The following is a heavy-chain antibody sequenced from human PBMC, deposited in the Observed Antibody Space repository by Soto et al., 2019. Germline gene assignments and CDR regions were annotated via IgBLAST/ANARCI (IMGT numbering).Heavy chain of an antibody. CDR1: GGSFSGFF. V-gene: IGHV4-34*01. CDR2: INHSGST. Sequence: SETLSLTCAVYGGSFSGFFWTWIRQPPGKGLEWIGEINHSGSTNYNPSLKSRVIMSVDTSKNQVSLKLISMTAADTAVYYCATLPVGSGSYGDTFDIWGQGTMVNVSS. J-gene: IGHJ3*02. D-gene: IGHD3-10*01. CDR3: ATLPVGSGSYGDTFDI.